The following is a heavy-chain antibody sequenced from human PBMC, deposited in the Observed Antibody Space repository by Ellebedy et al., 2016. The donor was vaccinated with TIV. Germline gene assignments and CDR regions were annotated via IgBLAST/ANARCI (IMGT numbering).Heavy chain of an antibody. V-gene: IGHV6-1*01. CDR3: ARGASRSSWFFDY. CDR2: TYYTSKWQN. D-gene: IGHD6-13*01. CDR1: GDSVSSNSGV. Sequence: SQTLSLTCAISGDSVSSNSGVWNWIRQSPSRGLEWLGRTYYTSKWQNDYAASVKGRLTINPDTPKNQFSLTLSSLTAADTAVYFCARGASRSSWFFDYWGQGALVTVSS. J-gene: IGHJ4*02.